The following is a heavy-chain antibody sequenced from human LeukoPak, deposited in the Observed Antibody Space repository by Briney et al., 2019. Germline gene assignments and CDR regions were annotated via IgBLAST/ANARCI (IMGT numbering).Heavy chain of an antibody. Sequence: SETLSLTCTVSGGSISGSNYYWAWIRQPPGKGLEWIGSVYSSGSTYYNPSLKSRVTISVDTSKNQFSLHVSPVLAADTAVYYCARRTLYWFDPWGLGTLVTVSS. CDR3: ARRTLYWFDP. CDR2: VYSSGST. CDR1: GGSISGSNYY. J-gene: IGHJ5*02. V-gene: IGHV4-39*01.